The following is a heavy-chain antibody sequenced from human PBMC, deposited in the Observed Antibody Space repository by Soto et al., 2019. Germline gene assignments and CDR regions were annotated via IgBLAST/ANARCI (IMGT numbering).Heavy chain of an antibody. Sequence: ASVKVSCKASGYTFTGYYMHWVRQAPGQGLEWMGWINPNSGGTNYAQKFQGRVTMTRDTSISTAYMELSRLRSDDTAVYYCARQTLAVAATAYNWFDPWGQGTLVTVSS. D-gene: IGHD2-15*01. CDR2: INPNSGGT. V-gene: IGHV1-2*02. CDR1: GYTFTGYY. J-gene: IGHJ5*02. CDR3: ARQTLAVAATAYNWFDP.